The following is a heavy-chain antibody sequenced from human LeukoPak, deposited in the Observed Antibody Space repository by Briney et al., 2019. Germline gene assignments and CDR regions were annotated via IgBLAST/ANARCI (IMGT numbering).Heavy chain of an antibody. CDR3: ARERGRGRDSPWFDY. CDR1: GFIVSGDF. Sequence: PGGSLRLSCAASGFIVSGDFMGWVRQAPGKGLEWGSVIYSDGSTYYADSVKGRFTISRDNSKNTLDLQMTGLRAEDTAVYYCARERGRGRDSPWFDYWGQGTLVTVSS. J-gene: IGHJ4*02. D-gene: IGHD1-26*01. CDR2: IYSDGST. V-gene: IGHV3-53*01.